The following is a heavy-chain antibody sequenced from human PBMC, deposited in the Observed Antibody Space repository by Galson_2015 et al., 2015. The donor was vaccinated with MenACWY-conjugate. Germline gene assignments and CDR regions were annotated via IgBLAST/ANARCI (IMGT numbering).Heavy chain of an antibody. CDR1: GFTFRDYY. Sequence: SLRLSCAASGFTFRDYYMSWIRQAPGQGLEWISYISGSGSYTKYADSVKGRFTISRDNAKNSLYLQMNSLRAEDTAVYYCARTNCGGDCYNHWYFDLWGRGTLVTVSS. CDR3: ARTNCGGDCYNHWYFDL. CDR2: ISGSGSYT. J-gene: IGHJ2*01. D-gene: IGHD2-21*02. V-gene: IGHV3-11*03.